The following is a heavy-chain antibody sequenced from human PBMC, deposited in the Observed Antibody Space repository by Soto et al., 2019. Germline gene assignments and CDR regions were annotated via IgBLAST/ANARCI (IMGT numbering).Heavy chain of an antibody. J-gene: IGHJ3*01. CDR3: RWLINGDFDVSNF. Sequence: QVQLVQSGAEVRKPGSSVKVSCKASGVTFSSYTISWVRQAPGQGLEWMGRSIPVLGVANYAPKFQGSLTITPAEPTSTVYITRSSLRSEGTSMYLGRWLINGDFDVSNFWGQGTFITVSS. CDR2: SIPVLGVA. D-gene: IGHD3-9*01. V-gene: IGHV1-69*02. CDR1: GVTFSSYT.